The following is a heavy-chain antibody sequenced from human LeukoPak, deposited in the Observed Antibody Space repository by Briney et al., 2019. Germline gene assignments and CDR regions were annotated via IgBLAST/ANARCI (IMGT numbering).Heavy chain of an antibody. CDR2: INPSNGNR. Sequence: ASVKVSCKASGYTFTSYGINWVRQAPGQGLEWMGWINPSNGNRNYAQRLQGRVTMTTDTSTSTAYMELRSLRSDDTAMYYCARHLRPVADPYHDAFDIWGQGTMVTLSS. CDR3: ARHLRPVADPYHDAFDI. V-gene: IGHV1-18*01. D-gene: IGHD6-19*01. CDR1: GYTFTSYG. J-gene: IGHJ3*02.